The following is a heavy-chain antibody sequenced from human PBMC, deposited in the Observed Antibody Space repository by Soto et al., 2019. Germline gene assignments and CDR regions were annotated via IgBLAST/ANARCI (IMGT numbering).Heavy chain of an antibody. J-gene: IGHJ4*02. CDR3: AKEGGGTVMVFFDY. Sequence: TGGSLRLSCAASGFTLRSYAMSWVRQAPGKGLEWVSAISGSGDSTYYADSVKGRFTISRDNSKNMLYLQMNSLRAEDTAVYHCAKEGGGTVMVFFDYWGQGTLVTVSS. V-gene: IGHV3-23*01. CDR2: ISGSGDST. CDR1: GFTLRSYA. D-gene: IGHD5-18*01.